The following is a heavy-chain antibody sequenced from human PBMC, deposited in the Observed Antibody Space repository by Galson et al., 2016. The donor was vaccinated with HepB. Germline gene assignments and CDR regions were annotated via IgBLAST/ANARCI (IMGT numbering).Heavy chain of an antibody. D-gene: IGHD3-3*01. CDR2: IYPGDSDT. CDR3: ARGGPTITIFGVEHDTFDI. J-gene: IGHJ3*02. CDR1: GYKFISYW. Sequence: QSGAEVKEPGESLKISCKGSGYKFISYWIGWVRQMPGKGLEWMGIIYPGDSDTRYSPSFQGQVTISTDKSISTAYPQWSSLKASDTAIYYCARGGPTITIFGVEHDTFDIWGQGTMVTVSS. V-gene: IGHV5-51*01.